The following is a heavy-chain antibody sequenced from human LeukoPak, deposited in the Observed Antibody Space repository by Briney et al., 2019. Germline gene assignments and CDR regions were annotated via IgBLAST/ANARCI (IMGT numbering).Heavy chain of an antibody. V-gene: IGHV5-51*01. CDR2: IYPGDSDT. Sequence: GESLKISCKGSGSIFTSYWIGWVRQMPGKGLEWMGIIYPGDSDTRYSPSFQGQVTISADKSISTAYLQWSSLKASDTAMYYCARPLWGATGTTSHDAFDIWGQGTMVTVSS. D-gene: IGHD1-1*01. CDR3: ARPLWGATGTTSHDAFDI. J-gene: IGHJ3*02. CDR1: GSIFTSYW.